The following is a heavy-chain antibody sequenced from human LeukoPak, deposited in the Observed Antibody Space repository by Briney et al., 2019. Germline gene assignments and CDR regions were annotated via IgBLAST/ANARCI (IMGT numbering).Heavy chain of an antibody. CDR3: TRGTPHHYMDV. J-gene: IGHJ6*03. CDR1: GFIFSRYE. CDR2: IISNSRTT. Sequence: GGSLRLSCAASGFIFSRYEFNWVRQAPGKGLEWISQIISNSRTTYYAESVKGRFTISRDNAENSVYLQMTSLRAEDTAVYYCTRGTPHHYMDVWGKGTTVTVSS. V-gene: IGHV3-48*03.